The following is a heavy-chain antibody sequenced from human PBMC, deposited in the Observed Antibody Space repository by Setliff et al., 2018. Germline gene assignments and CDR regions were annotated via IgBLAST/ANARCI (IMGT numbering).Heavy chain of an antibody. CDR3: AADFPGGAFPFDY. CDR2: IKGPGAT. D-gene: IGHD2-8*02. CDR1: GFTFSAAW. J-gene: IGHJ4*02. V-gene: IGHV3-15*01. Sequence: PGGSLRLSCAASGFTFSAAWMTWLRLGPGKGLEWVALIKGPGATDYSASVKDRFTISRDNSKNILYLQMNNLKSEDTAVYYFAADFPGGAFPFDYLGQGTMVTVSS.